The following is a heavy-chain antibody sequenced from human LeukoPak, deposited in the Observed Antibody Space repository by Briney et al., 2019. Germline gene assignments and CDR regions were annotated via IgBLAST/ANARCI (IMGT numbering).Heavy chain of an antibody. V-gene: IGHV3-74*01. J-gene: IGHJ4*02. CDR1: GFSFSTYW. D-gene: IGHD2-2*01. CDR2: MNNDGSTT. Sequence: GGSLRLSCAGSGFSFSTYWINWVRQAPGKGLVWLSRMNNDGSTTTYADSVEGRFTISRDNAKNTFFLQMNSLRAEDKAVYYWATSWTSYDYFGYWGQGALVTVSS. CDR3: ATSWTSYDYFGY.